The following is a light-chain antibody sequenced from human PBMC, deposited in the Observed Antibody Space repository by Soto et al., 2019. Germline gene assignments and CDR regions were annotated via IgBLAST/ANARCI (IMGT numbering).Light chain of an antibody. CDR2: AAS. Sequence: DIQMTQSPSSLSASVGDRVTITCRASQTISSYLNWYQKKPGKAPKLLIYAASSLQSGVPSRFSGSRSWTDFSVTINSLQPEDFAPDYCQQNSRTPWTVGQGSKV. CDR3: QQNSRTPWT. V-gene: IGKV1-39*01. CDR1: QTISSY. J-gene: IGKJ1*01.